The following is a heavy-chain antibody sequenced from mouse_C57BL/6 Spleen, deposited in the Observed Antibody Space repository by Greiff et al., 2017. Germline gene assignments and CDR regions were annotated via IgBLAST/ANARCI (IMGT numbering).Heavy chain of an antibody. CDR1: GYTFTSYW. V-gene: IGHV1-52*01. CDR3: ARLLRSYFDY. J-gene: IGHJ2*01. CDR2: IDPSDSET. Sequence: QVQLQQPGAELVRPGSSVKLSCKASGYTFTSYWMHWVKQRPIQGLEWIGNIDPSDSETLYNQKFKDKATLTVDKSSSTAYMQLSSLTSEDSAVYYCARLLRSYFDYWGQGTTLTVSS. D-gene: IGHD1-1*01.